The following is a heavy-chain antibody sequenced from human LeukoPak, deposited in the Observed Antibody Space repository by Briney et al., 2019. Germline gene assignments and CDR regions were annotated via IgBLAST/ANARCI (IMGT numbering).Heavy chain of an antibody. J-gene: IGHJ5*02. D-gene: IGHD4-23*01. CDR1: GGSISSSSYS. CDR2: IYYSGST. V-gene: IGHV4-39*01. Sequence: ASETLSLTCTVSGGSISSSSYSWGWIRQPPGKGLEWIGSIYYSGSTYYNPSLKSRVTISVDTSKNQFSLKLSSVTAADTAVYYCARHYGGRFDPWGQGTLVTVSS. CDR3: ARHYGGRFDP.